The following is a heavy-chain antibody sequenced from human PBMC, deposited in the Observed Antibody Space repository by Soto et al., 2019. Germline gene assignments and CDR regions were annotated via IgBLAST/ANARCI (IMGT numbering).Heavy chain of an antibody. J-gene: IGHJ6*02. CDR3: AGDCSSTSCYVEDKTYYYYGMDV. Sequence: SVKVSCKASGGAFSSYAISWVRQAPGQGLEWMGGIIPIFGTANYAQKFQGRVTITADESTSTAYMELSSLRSEDTAVYYCAGDCSSTSCYVEDKTYYYYGMDVWGQGTTVTVSS. V-gene: IGHV1-69*13. CDR1: GGAFSSYA. D-gene: IGHD2-2*01. CDR2: IIPIFGTA.